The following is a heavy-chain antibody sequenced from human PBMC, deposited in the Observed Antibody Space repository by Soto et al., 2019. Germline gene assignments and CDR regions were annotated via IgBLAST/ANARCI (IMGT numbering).Heavy chain of an antibody. CDR3: ARVLDYGGTDWFDP. Sequence: QVQLVQSGAEVKKPGSSVKVSCKASGGTFSSYTISWVRQAPGQGLEWMGRIIPILGIANYAQKFQGRVTISALKYPSTAYMELSSLRSEDTAVYYCARVLDYGGTDWFDPWGQGTLVTVSS. CDR1: GGTFSSYT. CDR2: IIPILGIA. J-gene: IGHJ5*02. D-gene: IGHD4-17*01. V-gene: IGHV1-69*02.